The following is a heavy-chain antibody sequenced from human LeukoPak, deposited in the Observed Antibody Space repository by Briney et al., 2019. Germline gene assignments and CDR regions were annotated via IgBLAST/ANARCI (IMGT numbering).Heavy chain of an antibody. CDR2: ISGDADVT. D-gene: IGHD2-8*01. J-gene: IGHJ4*02. CDR3: AKVGYCSNNCFRTHDY. Sequence: GGSLRLSCVASGFSFSDSVMSWVRQAPGKGLEWLSAISGDADVTYYAASVKGRFTISRDNPWNTVYLQMNSLRAEDTATYYCAKVGYCSNNCFRTHDYWGQGALVTVSS. CDR1: GFSFSDSV. V-gene: IGHV3-23*01.